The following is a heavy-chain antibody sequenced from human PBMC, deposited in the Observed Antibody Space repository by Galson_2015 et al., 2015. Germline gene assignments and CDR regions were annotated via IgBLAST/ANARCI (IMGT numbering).Heavy chain of an antibody. CDR1: GYTFTSYG. V-gene: IGHV1-18*01. D-gene: IGHD2-2*01. CDR3: ARGVPGSLTVVVPAAIRPESDAFDI. CDR2: TSAYNGNT. J-gene: IGHJ3*02. Sequence: SVKVSCKASGYTFTSYGISWVRQAPGQGLEWMGWTSAYNGNTNYAQKLQGRVTMTTDTSTSTAYMELRSLRSDDTAVYYCARGVPGSLTVVVPAAIRPESDAFDIWGQGTMVTVSS.